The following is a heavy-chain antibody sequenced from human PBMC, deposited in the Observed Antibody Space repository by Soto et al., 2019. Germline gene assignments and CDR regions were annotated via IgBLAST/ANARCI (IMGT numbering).Heavy chain of an antibody. D-gene: IGHD3-3*01. CDR3: TTDLLYDFWSGSYTCPY. CDR2: TKRKSDGGTT. V-gene: IGHV3-15*07. CDR1: GFTFSKAW. J-gene: IGHJ4*02. Sequence: GGSLRLSCVASGFTFSKAWMNWVRQIPGKGLEWVGRTKRKSDGGTTEYAAPVQGRFTVSRDDSQNTLYLQMNSLKTEDTAVYYCTTDLLYDFWSGSYTCPYWGQGTLVTVSS.